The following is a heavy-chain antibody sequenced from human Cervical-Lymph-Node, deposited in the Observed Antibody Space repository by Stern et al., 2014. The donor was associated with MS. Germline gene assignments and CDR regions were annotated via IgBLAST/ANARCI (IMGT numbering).Heavy chain of an antibody. CDR2: IDWDDDK. CDR1: GFSLSTSGVG. CDR3: AHSRGSSSWGYDYYYGMDV. D-gene: IGHD6-13*01. Sequence: ESGPTLVKPTQTLTLTCTFSGFSLSTSGVGVGWIRQPPGKALEWLALIDWDDDKRYSPSLKSRLTITKDTSKNQVVLTMTNMDPVDTATYYCAHSRGSSSWGYDYYYGMDVWGQGTTGTVSS. J-gene: IGHJ6*02. V-gene: IGHV2-5*02.